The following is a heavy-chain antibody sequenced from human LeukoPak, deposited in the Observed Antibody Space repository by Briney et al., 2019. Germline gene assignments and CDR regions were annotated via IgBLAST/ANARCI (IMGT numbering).Heavy chain of an antibody. CDR3: ARDGTPPIYCSGGSCYGNFDY. V-gene: IGHV3-21*01. Sequence: GVSLSFSSAASGFTVNYYSMNWVRHAPGKGLEWFSSISSSGSYLYYADSVRGRLTISRDNAKNSLYLQMNSLRAEDTAVYYCARDGTPPIYCSGGSCYGNFDYWGQGTLVTVSS. CDR1: GFTVNYYS. CDR2: ISSSGSYL. D-gene: IGHD2-15*01. J-gene: IGHJ4*02.